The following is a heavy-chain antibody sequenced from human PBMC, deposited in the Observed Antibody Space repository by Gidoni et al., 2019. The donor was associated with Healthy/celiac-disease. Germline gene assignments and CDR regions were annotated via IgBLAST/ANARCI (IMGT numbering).Heavy chain of an antibody. CDR3: AKDKSSFGADKDAFDI. Sequence: EVQLVESGGGLVQPGGSLRLSCAASGFTFSSYAMSWVRQAPGKGLEWVSAISGSGGSTYYADSVKGRFTISRDNSKNTLYLQMNSLRAEDTAVYYCAKDKSSFGADKDAFDIWGQGTMVTVSS. V-gene: IGHV3-23*04. D-gene: IGHD3-10*01. CDR1: GFTFSSYA. CDR2: ISGSGGST. J-gene: IGHJ3*02.